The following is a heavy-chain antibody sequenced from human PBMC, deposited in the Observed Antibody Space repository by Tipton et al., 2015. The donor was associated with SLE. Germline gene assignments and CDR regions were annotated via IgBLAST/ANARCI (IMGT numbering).Heavy chain of an antibody. D-gene: IGHD1-26*01. J-gene: IGHJ1*01. Sequence: TLSLTCTVSGGSISSNSYYWGWIRQPPGKGLEWIGYIYYSGSTNYNPSLKSRVTISVDTSKNQFSLKLSSVTAADTAVYYCARYGTYDGSRYFQHWGQGTLVTVSS. CDR3: ARYGTYDGSRYFQH. CDR1: GGSISSNSYY. V-gene: IGHV4-61*05. CDR2: IYYSGST.